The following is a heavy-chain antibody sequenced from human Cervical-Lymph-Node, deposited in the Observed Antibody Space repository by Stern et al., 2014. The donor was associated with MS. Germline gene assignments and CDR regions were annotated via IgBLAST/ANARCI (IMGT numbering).Heavy chain of an antibody. D-gene: IGHD5-24*01. CDR1: GYTFTSYG. J-gene: IGHJ6*02. V-gene: IGHV1-18*01. CDR2: ISAYNGNP. Sequence: VQLVESGAEVKKPGASVKVSCKASGYTFTSYGISWVRQAPGQGLEWMGWISAYNGNPNYAQKLQGTVTMTTDTSTSTAYMELRSLRSDDTAVYYCARDGDGYNHSYYFYGMDVWGQGTTVTVSS. CDR3: ARDGDGYNHSYYFYGMDV.